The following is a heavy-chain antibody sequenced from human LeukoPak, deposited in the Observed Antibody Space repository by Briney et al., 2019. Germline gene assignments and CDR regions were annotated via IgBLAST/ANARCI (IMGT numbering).Heavy chain of an antibody. J-gene: IGHJ6*02. V-gene: IGHV3-48*04. CDR1: GFTFSNYS. Sequence: GGSLRLSCAVSGFTFSNYSMNWARQAPGKGLEWVSFITSSSSTIYYADSVKGRFTISRDNVKNSLYLQMNSLRAEDTAVYYCARDGGSAWYGLGLDVWGHGTTVTVSS. CDR3: ARDGGSAWYGLGLDV. D-gene: IGHD3-10*01. CDR2: ITSSSSTI.